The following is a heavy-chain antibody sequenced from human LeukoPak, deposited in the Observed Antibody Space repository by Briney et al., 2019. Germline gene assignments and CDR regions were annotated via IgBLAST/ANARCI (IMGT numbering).Heavy chain of an antibody. Sequence: SETLSLTCAVYGGSFSGYYWSWIRQPPGKGLEWIGEINHSGSTNYNPSLKSRVTISVDTSKNQFSLKLSSVTAADTAVYYCAKDRGPRFLYMAVWGKGTTVTVSS. CDR1: GGSFSGYY. V-gene: IGHV4-34*01. J-gene: IGHJ6*03. D-gene: IGHD3-10*01. CDR3: AKDRGPRFLYMAV. CDR2: INHSGST.